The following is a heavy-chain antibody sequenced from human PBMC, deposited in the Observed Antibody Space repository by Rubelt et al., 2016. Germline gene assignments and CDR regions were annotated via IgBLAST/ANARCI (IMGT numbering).Heavy chain of an antibody. CDR3: AHEQTDGGFDS. V-gene: IGHV4-34*01. CDR1: GGSFSGYY. D-gene: IGHD1/OR15-1a*01. CDR2: INHSGST. J-gene: IGHJ4*02. Sequence: QVQLQQWGAGLLKPSETLSLTCAVYGGSFSGYYWSWIRQPPGKGLEWIGEINHSGSTNYNPSLKSRVTISVDKSKNQLSLKFNSVTAADTAVYYCAHEQTDGGFDSWGQGTLVTVSS.